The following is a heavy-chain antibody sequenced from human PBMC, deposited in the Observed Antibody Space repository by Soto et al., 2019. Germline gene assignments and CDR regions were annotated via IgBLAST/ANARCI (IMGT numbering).Heavy chain of an antibody. V-gene: IGHV3-23*01. Sequence: PGGSLRLSCAASGFTFSSYAMHWVRQAPGKGLEWVSTISGSGDNTDYVDSVKGRFTISRDNSKNTLYLQMNSLRAEDTAVYYWAKDPLTVTPYFDYWGQGTLVTVSS. CDR1: GFTFSSYA. J-gene: IGHJ4*02. CDR2: ISGSGDNT. CDR3: AKDPLTVTPYFDY. D-gene: IGHD4-17*01.